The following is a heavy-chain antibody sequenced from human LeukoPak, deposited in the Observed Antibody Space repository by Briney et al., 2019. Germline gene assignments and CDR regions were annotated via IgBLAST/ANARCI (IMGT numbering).Heavy chain of an antibody. CDR3: ASQTPGGWGSYKAARSSGFDP. D-gene: IGHD3-16*01. Sequence: AASVTVSCKASGYTFTSYDINWVRQATGQGLEWMGWMIPNSGNTGYAQKFQGRVTMTRNTSISTAYMELSSLRSEDTAVYYCASQTPGGWGSYKAARSSGFDPGARGTRVTVS. J-gene: IGHJ5*02. CDR2: MIPNSGNT. V-gene: IGHV1-8*01. CDR1: GYTFTSYD.